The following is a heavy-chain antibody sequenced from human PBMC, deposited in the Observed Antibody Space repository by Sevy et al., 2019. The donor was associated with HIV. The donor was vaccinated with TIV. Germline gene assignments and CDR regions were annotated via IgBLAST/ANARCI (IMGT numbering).Heavy chain of an antibody. Sequence: GGSLRLSCAASGFTFSSYWMSWVRQAPGKGLEWVVNIKQDGSEKYYVDSVKGRFTISRDNAKNSLYLQMNSLRAEDTAVYYCARTTSDYGGNSGDFDYWGQGTLVTVSS. J-gene: IGHJ4*02. CDR3: ARTTSDYGGNSGDFDY. D-gene: IGHD4-17*01. CDR2: IKQDGSEK. CDR1: GFTFSSYW. V-gene: IGHV3-7*03.